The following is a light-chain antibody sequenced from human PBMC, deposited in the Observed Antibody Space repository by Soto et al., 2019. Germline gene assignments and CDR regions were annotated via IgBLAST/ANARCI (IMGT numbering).Light chain of an antibody. CDR2: DAS. V-gene: IGKV3-11*01. Sequence: EIVLTQSPATLSLSPGERATLSCRASQSVSSYFAWYQQKPGQAHRLLIYDASNRATGIPARFSGSGSGTDFTLPISSLEPEDFAIYYCQQRGNWPLTFGQGTKVEIK. CDR1: QSVSSY. J-gene: IGKJ1*01. CDR3: QQRGNWPLT.